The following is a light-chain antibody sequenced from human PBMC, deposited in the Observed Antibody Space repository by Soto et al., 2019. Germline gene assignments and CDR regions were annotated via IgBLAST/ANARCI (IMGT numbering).Light chain of an antibody. CDR2: GAY. J-gene: IGKJ4*01. Sequence: DIRMTQSPSSLSASVGDRVTITCRASQGIRNDLSWYQQKPGKAPKRLIYGAYSLQSGVPSRFSGSASGTEFTLTISSLQPEDFAIYYCLQHNSYPLTFGGGTKVEIK. V-gene: IGKV1-17*01. CDR3: LQHNSYPLT. CDR1: QGIRND.